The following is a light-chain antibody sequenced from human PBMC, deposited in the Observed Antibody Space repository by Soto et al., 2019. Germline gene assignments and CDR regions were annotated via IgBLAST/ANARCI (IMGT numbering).Light chain of an antibody. Sequence: EIVLTQSPGTLFLSPGERATLSCRASQSVSSSYLAWYQQKTGQAPRLLIYGASSRATGIPDRFSGSGSGTDFTLTISRLEPEDFAVYYCQQDGSSPPWTFGQGTKVEIK. CDR2: GAS. CDR1: QSVSSSY. J-gene: IGKJ1*01. V-gene: IGKV3-20*01. CDR3: QQDGSSPPWT.